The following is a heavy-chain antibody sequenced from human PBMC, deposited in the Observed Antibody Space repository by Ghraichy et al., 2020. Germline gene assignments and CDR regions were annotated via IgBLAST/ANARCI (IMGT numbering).Heavy chain of an antibody. CDR3: ARALTYSYYMDV. V-gene: IGHV3-64*01. J-gene: IGHJ6*03. D-gene: IGHD3-16*02. Sequence: RGSLRLSCAASGFTFSTYAMHWVRQAPGKGLEYVAAITYNGVTTYYANSVKGRFTISRDNPKNTLYLQMGSLRAEDMAVYYCARALTYSYYMDVWGKGTTVTVSS. CDR1: GFTFSTYA. CDR2: ITYNGVTT.